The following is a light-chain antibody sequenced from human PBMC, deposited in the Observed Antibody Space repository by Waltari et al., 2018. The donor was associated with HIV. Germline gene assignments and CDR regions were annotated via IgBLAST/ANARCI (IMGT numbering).Light chain of an antibody. Sequence: QSALTPPASVSGSPGQSLTISCTGTSSDVGGYNPVASYQQHPGKAPKLIIYDVSNRPSGVPDRFSGSKSGNTASLTISGLQAEDEADYYCKSKTSSSTPCVFGTGTKVTVL. CDR1: SSDVGGYNP. V-gene: IGLV2-14*03. CDR2: DVS. J-gene: IGLJ1*01. CDR3: KSKTSSSTPCV.